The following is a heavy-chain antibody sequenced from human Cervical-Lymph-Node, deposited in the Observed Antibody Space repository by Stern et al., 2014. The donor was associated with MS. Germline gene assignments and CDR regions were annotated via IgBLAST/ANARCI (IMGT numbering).Heavy chain of an antibody. CDR3: AKDRSAVSLNAFDI. CDR2: ISWNSLTI. Sequence: EVQLVESGGGLVQPGRSLRLSCAASGFTFDDYAMHWVRQAPGKGLEWVSGISWNSLTITYADSVKGRFTISRDNAKNSLFMQMNSLRAEDTALYYCAKDRSAVSLNAFDIWGQGTMVTVSS. CDR1: GFTFDDYA. J-gene: IGHJ3*02. V-gene: IGHV3-9*01. D-gene: IGHD2-15*01.